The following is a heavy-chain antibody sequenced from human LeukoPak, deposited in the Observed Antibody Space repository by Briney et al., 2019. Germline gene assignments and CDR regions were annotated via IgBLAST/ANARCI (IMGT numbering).Heavy chain of an antibody. J-gene: IGHJ6*03. V-gene: IGHV3-21*01. CDR1: GFTFSSYS. CDR3: AKEGLNYYYMDV. CDR2: ISSGAIYL. Sequence: GESLRLSCAASGFTFSSYSMNWVRQAPGKGLEWVSSISSGAIYLYYADSVKGRFTISRDNSKNTLYLHVNSLRPEDTAVYYCAKEGLNYYYMDVWGKGTTVTISS. D-gene: IGHD3-16*01.